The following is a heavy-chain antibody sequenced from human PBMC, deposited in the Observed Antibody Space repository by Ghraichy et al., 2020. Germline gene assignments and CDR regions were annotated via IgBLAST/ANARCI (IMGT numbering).Heavy chain of an antibody. J-gene: IGHJ3*02. CDR2: IYYSGTT. CDR3: ARRRGTSYSYAFDI. CDR1: GDSISNYY. Sequence: SETLSLTCTVSGDSISNYYWSWIRQPPGKGLEWIGHIYYSGTTNYNPSLKIRVPISVDTSKNQFSLKLTSVTAADTALYYCARRRGTSYSYAFDIWGQGTMVTVSS. V-gene: IGHV4-59*08. D-gene: IGHD2-15*01.